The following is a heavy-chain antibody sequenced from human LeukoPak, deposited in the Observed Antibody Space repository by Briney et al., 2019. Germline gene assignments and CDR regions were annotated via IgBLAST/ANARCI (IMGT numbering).Heavy chain of an antibody. CDR1: GFTFSSYG. D-gene: IGHD6-13*01. J-gene: IGHJ2*01. Sequence: GRSLRLSCAASGFTFSSYGMHWVRQAPGKGLEWVAVIWYDGSRKYYADSVKGRFTISRDNSKNTLYLQMNSLRDEDTAVYYCARGDRTGIAAERGYWYFDLWGRGTLVTVSS. CDR2: IWYDGSRK. CDR3: ARGDRTGIAAERGYWYFDL. V-gene: IGHV3-33*01.